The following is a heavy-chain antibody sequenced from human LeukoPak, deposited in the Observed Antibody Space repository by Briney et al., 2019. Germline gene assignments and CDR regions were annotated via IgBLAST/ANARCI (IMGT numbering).Heavy chain of an antibody. Sequence: ASVKVSCKASGYTFTGYYMHWVRQAPGQGLEWMGIINPSGGSTTYAQKFQGRVTMTRDTSTSTVYMELTSLRSEDTAVYYCARDLERDYYYMDVWGKGTTVTVSS. CDR2: INPSGGST. CDR1: GYTFTGYY. D-gene: IGHD1-1*01. J-gene: IGHJ6*03. V-gene: IGHV1-46*01. CDR3: ARDLERDYYYMDV.